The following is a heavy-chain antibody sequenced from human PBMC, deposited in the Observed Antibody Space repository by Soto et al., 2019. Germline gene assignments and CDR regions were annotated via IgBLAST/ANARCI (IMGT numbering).Heavy chain of an antibody. CDR2: IYSAGSP. CDR1: GFTVGNNY. CDR3: AGHSHKDY. Sequence: PGGSLRLSCAASGFTVGNNYMSWVRQAPGKGLEWVSLIYSAGSPFYADSVKDRFIISRDSSKNTLYLQMNSLRVEDTAVYYCAGHSHKDYWGQGALVTVSS. J-gene: IGHJ4*02. V-gene: IGHV3-66*04.